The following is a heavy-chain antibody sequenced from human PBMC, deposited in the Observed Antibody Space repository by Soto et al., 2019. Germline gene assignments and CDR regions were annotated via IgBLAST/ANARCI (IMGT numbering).Heavy chain of an antibody. CDR2: ISSTGGSI. Sequence: GGSLRLSCAVSGFTFRNFAMNWVRQAPGKGLVWVSSISSTGGSIYYAESLKGRFTVSRDNAQNFLYLQMNRLRVEDTAVYYCARAAREMATTPHSYWGQGTLVTVSS. V-gene: IGHV3-21*06. CDR3: ARAAREMATTPHSY. J-gene: IGHJ4*02. D-gene: IGHD5-12*01. CDR1: GFTFRNFA.